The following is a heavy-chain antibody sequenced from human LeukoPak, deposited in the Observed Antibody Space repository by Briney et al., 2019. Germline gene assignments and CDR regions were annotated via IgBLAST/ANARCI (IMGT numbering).Heavy chain of an antibody. Sequence: PGGSLRLSCAASGFTFSSYGMHWVRQAPGKGLEWVAVIWYDGSNENYADSVKGRFTISRDNSKNTLYLQMNSLRVEDTAVYYCARFPEGGNWFDPWGQGTLLTVSS. CDR3: ARFPEGGNWFDP. J-gene: IGHJ5*02. V-gene: IGHV3-33*01. CDR2: IWYDGSNE. CDR1: GFTFSSYG. D-gene: IGHD3-16*01.